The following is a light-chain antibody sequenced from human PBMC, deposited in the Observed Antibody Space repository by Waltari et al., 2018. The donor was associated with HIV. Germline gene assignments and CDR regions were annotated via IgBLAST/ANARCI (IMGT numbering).Light chain of an antibody. CDR2: EVN. V-gene: IGLV2-23*02. CDR1: VSHFAAYNL. J-gene: IGLJ2*01. CDR3: CSFTGRKSLI. Sequence: QSALTQPAAVSGSPGQSLTISCTGTVSHFAAYNLASWYQQRPGKAPKLIIYEVNKRPSGVSDRFSASKSGNTASLTLSGLQAEDEANYYCCSFTGRKSLIFGGGTKLTVL.